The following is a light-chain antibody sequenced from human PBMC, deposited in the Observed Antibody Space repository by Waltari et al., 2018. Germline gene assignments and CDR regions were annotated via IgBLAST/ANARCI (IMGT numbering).Light chain of an antibody. CDR2: EVS. J-gene: IGLJ1*01. Sequence: QSALTQPASVSGSPGQSITISCTGTSSDVGGYNYVSWYQQHPDKAPKLMIYEVSNRPSRVSNRFSGSKSGNTASLTISGLQAEDEADYYCSSYTSSSTYVFGTGTKVTVL. CDR3: SSYTSSSTYV. CDR1: SSDVGGYNY. V-gene: IGLV2-14*01.